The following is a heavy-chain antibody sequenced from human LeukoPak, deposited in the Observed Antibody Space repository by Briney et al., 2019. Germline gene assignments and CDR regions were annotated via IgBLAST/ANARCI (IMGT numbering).Heavy chain of an antibody. CDR1: GFTFGTYP. V-gene: IGHV3-23*01. CDR2: VSSSGGST. Sequence: GSLRLSCAASGFTFGTYPMSWVRQAPGKGLEWVSTVSSSGGSTYYADSVKGRFTIPRDNSKNTLYLQMNSLRADDTAVFYCARNLGTGSNWFDPWGQGTLVTVSS. D-gene: IGHD3/OR15-3a*01. J-gene: IGHJ5*02. CDR3: ARNLGTGSNWFDP.